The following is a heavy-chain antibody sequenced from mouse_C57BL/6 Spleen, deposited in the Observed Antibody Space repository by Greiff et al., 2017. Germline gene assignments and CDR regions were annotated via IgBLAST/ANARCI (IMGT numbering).Heavy chain of an antibody. CDR2: ISYDGSH. V-gene: IGHV3-6*01. Sequence: DVHLVESGPGLVKPSQSLSLTCSVTGYSITSGYYWNWIRQFPGNKLEWMGYISYDGSHNYNPSLKNRISRTRDTSKNQFFLKLNSVTTEDTATYYCAIVTPHDYGSSWDYWGQGTTLTVSS. D-gene: IGHD1-1*01. J-gene: IGHJ2*01. CDR3: AIVTPHDYGSSWDY. CDR1: GYSITSGYY.